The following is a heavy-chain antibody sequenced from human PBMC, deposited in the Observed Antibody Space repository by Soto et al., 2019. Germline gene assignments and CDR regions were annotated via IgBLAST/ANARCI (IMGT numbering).Heavy chain of an antibody. V-gene: IGHV3-23*01. CDR1: GFTFSSYS. Sequence: EVQLLESGGGLVQPGGSLRLSCAASGFTFSSYSMAWVRQAPGRGPEWVSGIIQDGTTYYADSVKGRFNISRANSRNSGYLQMNTLRGEATAVYYCAQDLRPDGVWDFDSWCKGTLVTVSS. D-gene: IGHD4-17*01. CDR3: AQDLRPDGVWDFDS. J-gene: IGHJ4*02. CDR2: IIQDGTT.